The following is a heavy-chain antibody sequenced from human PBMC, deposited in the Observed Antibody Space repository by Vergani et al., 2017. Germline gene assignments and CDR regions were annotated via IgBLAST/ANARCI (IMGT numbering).Heavy chain of an antibody. CDR3: ARFDPQMEQPHY. D-gene: IGHD5-24*01. CDR1: GFTFIMHA. CDR2: LSASDRRT. Sequence: EVQLLESGGDLVQPGGSLRLSCAASGFTFIMHAMSWVRQAPGKGLEWVSTLSASDRRTHYADSVKGRFTISRDNSKNTLFLHMNSLRPEDTAVYYCARFDPQMEQPHYWGQGIMVTVSS. V-gene: IGHV3-23*01. J-gene: IGHJ4*02.